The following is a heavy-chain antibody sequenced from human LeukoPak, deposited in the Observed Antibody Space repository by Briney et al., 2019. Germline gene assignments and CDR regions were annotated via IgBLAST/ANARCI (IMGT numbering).Heavy chain of an antibody. J-gene: IGHJ3*02. CDR1: GFIVNSNY. CDR2: IHSGGST. V-gene: IGHV3-66*01. CDR3: ARDDYGGNSHYAFDI. Sequence: GGSLRLSCAASGFIVNSNYMSWVRQAPGKGLECVSFIHSGGSTYYADSVKGRFTISSDNSKNTLYLQMNSLRAEDTAVYYCARDDYGGNSHYAFDIWGQGRMVSVSS. D-gene: IGHD4-23*01.